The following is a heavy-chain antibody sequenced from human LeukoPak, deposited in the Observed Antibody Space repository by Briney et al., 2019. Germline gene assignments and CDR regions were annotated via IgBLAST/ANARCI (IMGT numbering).Heavy chain of an antibody. D-gene: IGHD2-2*01. J-gene: IGHJ4*02. CDR3: ARDRRSRYCSSTSCYDHDY. CDR2: ISAYNSNT. CDR1: GYTFTGSG. V-gene: IGHV1-18*01. Sequence: ASVKVSCKASGYTFTGSGISWVRQAPGQGLEWMGWISAYNSNTNYAQKFHGRVTMTTDTPTSTAYMELRSLRSDDTAVYYCARDRRSRYCSSTSCYDHDYWGQGALVTVSS.